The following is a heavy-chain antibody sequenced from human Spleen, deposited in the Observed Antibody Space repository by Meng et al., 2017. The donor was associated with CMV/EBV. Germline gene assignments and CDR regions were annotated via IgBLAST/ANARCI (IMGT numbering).Heavy chain of an antibody. V-gene: IGHV3-11*01. CDR3: ARDGYYGSGGAYPPDY. J-gene: IGHJ4*02. Sequence: GESLKISCASSGFTFSDYYMSWIRQAPGKGLEWVSSISSSGVSKYHADSVKGRFTISRDNAKNSLHLQMDSLRAEDTAVYYCARDGYYGSGGAYPPDYWGRGTLVTVSS. CDR2: ISSSGVSK. CDR1: GFTFSDYY. D-gene: IGHD3-10*01.